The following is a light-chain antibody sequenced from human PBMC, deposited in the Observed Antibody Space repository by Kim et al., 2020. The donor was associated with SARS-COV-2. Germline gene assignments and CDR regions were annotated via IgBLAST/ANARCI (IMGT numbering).Light chain of an antibody. V-gene: IGKV3-11*01. CDR3: EQRSDGNA. CDR1: QSVSSS. CDR2: DAS. J-gene: IGKJ2*01. Sequence: ETVLTQSPAILSLSPGERATLSCRASQSVSSSLAWYQQKPGQAPRLLIYDASNRATGIPARFSGSGSGTDFTLPISSLEPKDFVVYYCEQRSDGNAFGKGTRLEI.